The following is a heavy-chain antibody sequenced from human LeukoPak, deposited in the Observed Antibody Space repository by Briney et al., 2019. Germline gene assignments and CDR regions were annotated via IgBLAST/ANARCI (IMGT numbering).Heavy chain of an antibody. V-gene: IGHV3-66*01. CDR2: IYSGGST. CDR3: GARSEEMATVSVWSNYYYYMDV. D-gene: IGHD5-24*01. J-gene: IGHJ6*03. CDR1: GFTFSSYA. Sequence: GGSLRLSCAASGFTFSSYAMSWVRQAPGKGLEWVSVIYSGGSTYYADSVKGRFTISRDNSKNTLYLQMNSLRAEDTAVYYCGARSEEMATVSVWSNYYYYMDVWGKGTTVTISS.